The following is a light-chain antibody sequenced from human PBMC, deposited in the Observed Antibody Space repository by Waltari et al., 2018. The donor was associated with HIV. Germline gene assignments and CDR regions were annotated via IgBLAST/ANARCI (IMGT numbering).Light chain of an antibody. J-gene: IGLJ3*02. V-gene: IGLV7-46*01. CDR2: DTH. Sequence: QAVVTQEPSLTVSPGGTVTLTCASTSAPVTFDHSPYWLQQKPGQAPRTLIVDTHVTYSWTPARFSGSLRGAKAALTLSDVQPEDEADYYCFLSYSGVWVFGGGTKLSVL. CDR3: FLSYSGVWV. CDR1: SAPVTFDHS.